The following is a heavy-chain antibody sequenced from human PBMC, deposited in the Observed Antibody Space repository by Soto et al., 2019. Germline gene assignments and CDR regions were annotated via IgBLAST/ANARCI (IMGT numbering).Heavy chain of an antibody. CDR1: GYTFTSYG. Sequence: GASVKVSCKASGYTFTSYGISWVRQAPGQGLEWMGWISAYNGNTNYAQKLQGRVTMTTDTSTSTAYMELRSLRSDDTAVYYCARGRKQLDYYYYGMDVWGQGTTVTVSS. V-gene: IGHV1-18*01. CDR3: ARGRKQLDYYYYGMDV. D-gene: IGHD6-13*01. J-gene: IGHJ6*02. CDR2: ISAYNGNT.